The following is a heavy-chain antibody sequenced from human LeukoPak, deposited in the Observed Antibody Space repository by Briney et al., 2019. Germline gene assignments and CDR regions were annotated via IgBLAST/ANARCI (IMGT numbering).Heavy chain of an antibody. CDR3: AKDRGYSYGYDYYGMDV. CDR1: GFTFSSHA. Sequence: SGGSLRLSCAASGFTFSSHAMSWVRQAPGKGLDWVSGISHSGGSTHYADSVKGRFTISRDNSKNTLYLQMNNLRAEDTAVYYCAKDRGYSYGYDYYGMDVWGQGTTVTVSS. J-gene: IGHJ6*02. D-gene: IGHD5-18*01. V-gene: IGHV3-23*01. CDR2: ISHSGGST.